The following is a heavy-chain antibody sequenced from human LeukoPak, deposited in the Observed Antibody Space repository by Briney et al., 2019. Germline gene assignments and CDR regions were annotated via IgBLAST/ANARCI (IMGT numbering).Heavy chain of an antibody. J-gene: IGHJ3*02. Sequence: ASVKVSCKASGYTFTSYGISWVRQAPGQGLEWMGWISAYNGNTNYAQKLQGRVTMTTDTSTSTAYMELRSLRSDDTAVYYCAREGADDYVWGSYRPDAFDIWGQGTMVTVSS. CDR2: ISAYNGNT. CDR1: GYTFTSYG. CDR3: AREGADDYVWGSYRPDAFDI. D-gene: IGHD3-16*02. V-gene: IGHV1-18*01.